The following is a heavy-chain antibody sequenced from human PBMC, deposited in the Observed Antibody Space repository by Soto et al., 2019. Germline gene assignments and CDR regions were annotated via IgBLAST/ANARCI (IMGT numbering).Heavy chain of an antibody. CDR3: ARTPSLSSIGSSWWTYDFWSGYPSPVSNWFDP. J-gene: IGHJ5*02. CDR2: ISSMGGST. V-gene: IGHV3-21*01. Sequence: VGSLKISCAASGFTFSSYSMNWVRQAPGKGLEWVSSISSMGGSTYYADSVKVRFTISRDNAKNSLYLQMNRLRAEDTAVYYCARTPSLSSIGSSWWTYDFWSGYPSPVSNWFDPWGQGTPVTVSS. CDR1: GFTFSSYS. D-gene: IGHD3-3*01.